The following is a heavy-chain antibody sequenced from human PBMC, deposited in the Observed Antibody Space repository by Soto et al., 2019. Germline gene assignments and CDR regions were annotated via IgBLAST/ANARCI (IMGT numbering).Heavy chain of an antibody. CDR1: GFTFSSYW. CDR2: INSDGSST. V-gene: IGHV3-74*01. D-gene: IGHD6-13*01. Sequence: PGGSLRLSCAASGFTFSSYWMHWVRQAPGKGLVWVSRINSDGSSTSYADSVKGRFTISRDNAKNTLYLQMNSLRAEDTAVYYCARVWVRGSSWTTGHDYYFDYWGQGTLVTVSS. CDR3: ARVWVRGSSWTTGHDYYFDY. J-gene: IGHJ4*02.